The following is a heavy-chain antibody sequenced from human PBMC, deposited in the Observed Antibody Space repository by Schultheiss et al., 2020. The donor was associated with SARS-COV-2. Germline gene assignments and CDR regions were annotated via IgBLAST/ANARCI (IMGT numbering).Heavy chain of an antibody. J-gene: IGHJ6*02. CDR1: GLTFRSYA. V-gene: IGHV3-48*03. Sequence: GGSLRLSCGVSGLTFRSYAMSWVRQAPGKGLEWVSYISSGGSNTYYADSVKGRFTISRDNAKNSLYLHMNSLRAEDTAVYYCARGEYSYRYVDNYYYGLDVWGQGTTVTVSS. CDR3: ARGEYSYRYVDNYYYGLDV. D-gene: IGHD5-18*01. CDR2: ISSGGSNT.